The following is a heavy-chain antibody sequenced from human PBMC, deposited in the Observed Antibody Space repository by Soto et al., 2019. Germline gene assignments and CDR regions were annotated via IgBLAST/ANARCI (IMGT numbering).Heavy chain of an antibody. V-gene: IGHV2-5*02. J-gene: IGHJ4*02. CDR2: IYWDDDK. Sequence: QITLKESGPTLVKPTQTLTLTCTFSGFSLSTSGVGVGWIRQPPGKALEWLALIYWDDDKRYSPSLKSRLTITKDTSKNQVVLTTPNMDPVDTATYYCAQRSGYDGGVSFDYWGQGTLVTVSS. CDR1: GFSLSTSGVG. D-gene: IGHD5-12*01. CDR3: AQRSGYDGGVSFDY.